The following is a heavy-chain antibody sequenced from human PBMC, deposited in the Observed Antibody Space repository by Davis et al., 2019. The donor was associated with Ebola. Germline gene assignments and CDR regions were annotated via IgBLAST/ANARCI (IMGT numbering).Heavy chain of an antibody. CDR1: GGTFSSYA. J-gene: IGHJ4*02. D-gene: IGHD4-17*01. V-gene: IGHV1-69*13. CDR2: IIPIFGTA. CDR3: ARDRVGSYGDHVFDY. Sequence: SVKVSCKASGGTFSSYAISCVRQAPGQGLEWMGGIIPIFGTANYAQKFQGRVTITADESTSTAYMELSSLRSEDTAVYYCARDRVGSYGDHVFDYWGQGTLVTVSS.